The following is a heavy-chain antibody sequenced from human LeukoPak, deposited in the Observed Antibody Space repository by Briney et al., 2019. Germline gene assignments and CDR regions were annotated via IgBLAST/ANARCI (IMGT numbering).Heavy chain of an antibody. Sequence: GESLKISCKGSGYSFTSYWIGWVRQMPGKGLEWMGIIYPGDSDTRYSPSFQGQVTISADKSISTAYLQWSSLKASDTAVYYCATDGSGSYYHDAFDIWGQGTMVAVSS. J-gene: IGHJ3*02. CDR1: GYSFTSYW. D-gene: IGHD3-10*01. CDR2: IYPGDSDT. V-gene: IGHV5-51*01. CDR3: ATDGSGSYYHDAFDI.